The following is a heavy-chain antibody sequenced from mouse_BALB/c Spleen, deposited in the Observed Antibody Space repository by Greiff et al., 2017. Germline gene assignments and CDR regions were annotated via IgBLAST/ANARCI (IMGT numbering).Heavy chain of an antibody. J-gene: IGHJ1*01. CDR2: ISSGSSTI. V-gene: IGHV5-17*02. D-gene: IGHD1-1*01. CDR1: GFTFSSFG. Sequence: VESGGGLVQPGGSRKLSCAASGFTFSSFGMHWVRQAPEKGLEWVAYISSGSSTIYYADTVKGRFTISRDNPKNTLFLQMTSLRSEDTAMYYCARSPSYYYGSSLDVWGAGTTVTVSS. CDR3: ARSPSYYYGSSLDV.